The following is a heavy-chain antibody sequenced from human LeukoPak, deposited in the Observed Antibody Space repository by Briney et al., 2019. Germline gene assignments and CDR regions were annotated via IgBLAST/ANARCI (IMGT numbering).Heavy chain of an antibody. CDR1: GGTFSSYT. Sequence: GSSVKVSCEASGGTFSSYTISWVRQAPGQGLEWMGRIIPILGIANYAQKFRGRVTITADKSTSTAYMELSSLRSEDTAVYYCARDQYCTNGVCQWYFDLWGRGTLVTVSS. D-gene: IGHD2-8*01. J-gene: IGHJ2*01. V-gene: IGHV1-69*04. CDR3: ARDQYCTNGVCQWYFDL. CDR2: IIPILGIA.